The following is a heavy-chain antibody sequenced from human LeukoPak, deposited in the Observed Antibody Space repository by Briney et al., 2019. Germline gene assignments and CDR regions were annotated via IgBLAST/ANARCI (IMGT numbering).Heavy chain of an antibody. Sequence: SETLSLTCTVSGGSISSYYWSWIRQPPGKALEWIGYIYYSGSTNYNPSLKSRATISVDTSKNQFSLKLSSVTAADTAVYYCARDNSVRDEAWWFNPWGQGTLVTVSS. CDR2: IYYSGST. CDR1: GGSISSYY. J-gene: IGHJ5*02. D-gene: IGHD5-24*01. V-gene: IGHV4-59*01. CDR3: ARDNSVRDEAWWFNP.